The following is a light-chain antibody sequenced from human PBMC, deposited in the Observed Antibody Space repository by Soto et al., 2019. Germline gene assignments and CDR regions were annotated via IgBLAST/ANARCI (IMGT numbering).Light chain of an antibody. CDR2: DAS. J-gene: IGKJ3*01. CDR1: QSISGW. V-gene: IGKV1-5*01. Sequence: DIQMTQSPSTLSASVGDRVTITCRASQSISGWLAWYQQKPGEDPNLLIYDASRLESGVPSRFSGSGSGTEFTLTISSLQPDDFGTFYCQHYSTYSLTFGPGTRVDLK. CDR3: QHYSTYSLT.